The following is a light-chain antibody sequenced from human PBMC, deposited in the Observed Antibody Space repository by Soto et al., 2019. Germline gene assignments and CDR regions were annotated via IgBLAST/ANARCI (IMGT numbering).Light chain of an antibody. CDR2: LGS. Sequence: MSQSPLSLPVTPGEPASISCRSSQSLLHSNGHYYLDWYLQKPGQAPRLLIYLGSNRASGVPDRFSGSGSGTEFTLKISRVEAEDFGVYYCKQSQQSRTFGQGTKVDI. V-gene: IGKV2-28*01. CDR1: QSLLHSNGHYY. CDR3: KQSQQSRT. J-gene: IGKJ1*01.